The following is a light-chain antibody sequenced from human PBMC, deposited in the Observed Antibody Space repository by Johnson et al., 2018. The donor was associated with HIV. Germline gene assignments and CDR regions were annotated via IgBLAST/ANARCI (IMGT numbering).Light chain of an antibody. J-gene: IGLJ1*01. V-gene: IGLV1-51*02. CDR1: SSNIGNNY. CDR3: GTWDGSLSAGAV. Sequence: QSVLTQPPSVSAAPGQKVTISCSGSSSNIGNNYVSWYQQLTGTAPKLLIYENNKRPSGIPDRFSGSKSGTSATLGITGLQTGDEADYYCGTWDGSLSAGAVFGTGTKVTGL. CDR2: ENN.